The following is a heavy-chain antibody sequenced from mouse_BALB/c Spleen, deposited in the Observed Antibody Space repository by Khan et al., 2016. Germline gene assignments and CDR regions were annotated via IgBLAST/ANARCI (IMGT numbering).Heavy chain of an antibody. CDR1: GFSLTSYG. Sequence: QVQLKAAGPDLVAPSQSLSITCTVSGFSLTSYGVHWVRQPPGKGLEWLVAIWSDGSTTYNSALKSRLSISKDHSKSQVFLKMNSLQTDDTAMYYCARQGLRRTAMDYWGQGTSVTVSS. D-gene: IGHD2-2*01. CDR2: IWSDGST. CDR3: ARQGLRRTAMDY. J-gene: IGHJ4*01. V-gene: IGHV2-6-2*01.